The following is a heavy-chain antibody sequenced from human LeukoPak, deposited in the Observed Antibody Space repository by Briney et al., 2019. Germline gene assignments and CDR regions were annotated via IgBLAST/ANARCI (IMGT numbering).Heavy chain of an antibody. CDR3: ARLSGAPDDFDY. D-gene: IGHD3-16*01. CDR1: EYSFTSYW. J-gene: IGHJ4*02. V-gene: IGHV5-51*01. Sequence: GDALQIPCKGSEYSFTSYWIGWVGQMPGDGLEWLEIIYHGDSETRYSASCQGQRTITADKSISTPYLEWSSLKGHDTAIIYHARLSGAPDDFDYWGQGTLVTVSS. CDR2: IYHGDSET.